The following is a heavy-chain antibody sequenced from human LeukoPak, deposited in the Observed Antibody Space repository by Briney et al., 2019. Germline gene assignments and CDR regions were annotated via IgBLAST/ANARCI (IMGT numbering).Heavy chain of an antibody. CDR2: ISSSGSTM. V-gene: IGHV3-48*03. J-gene: IGHJ4*02. CDR3: ARDYLTVGATYYFVF. D-gene: IGHD1-26*01. Sequence: GGSLRLSCAASGFTFSSCEMNWVRQAPGKGLEWVSYISSSGSTMYYADSVKGRFTISRDNAKNSLYLQMNSLRAEDTAVYYCARDYLTVGATYYFVFWGQGTLVTVSS. CDR1: GFTFSSCE.